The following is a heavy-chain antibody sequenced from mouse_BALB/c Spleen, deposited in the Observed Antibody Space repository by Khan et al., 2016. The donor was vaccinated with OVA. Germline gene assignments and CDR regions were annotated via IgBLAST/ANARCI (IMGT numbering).Heavy chain of an antibody. Sequence: QVQLKQSGAELVKAGASVKMSCKASGYTFTSYWMHWVKQRLGQGLEWFAETNPTNGRTYYNEKFKSKATLTVDKSSRTAYMPHSGPTFEDSAVDYCARIKKVVATYFDYWGQGTTLTVSS. CDR2: TNPTNGRT. D-gene: IGHD1-1*01. CDR1: GYTFTSYW. V-gene: IGHV1S81*02. J-gene: IGHJ2*01. CDR3: ARIKKVVATYFDY.